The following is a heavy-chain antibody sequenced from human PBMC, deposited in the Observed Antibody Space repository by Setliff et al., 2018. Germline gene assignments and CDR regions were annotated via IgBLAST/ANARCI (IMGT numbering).Heavy chain of an antibody. D-gene: IGHD2-15*01. J-gene: IGHJ6*03. CDR1: GFSFGDYA. CDR2: IRTKGNSETT. Sequence: GGSLRLSCVTSGFSFGDYAMNWVRQAPGKGLEWISLIRTKGNSETTEYATSVKGRFTISRDDSTSVAYLQMNSLKSEDTAVYYCTRDAPFWAPQYSLWSDGAYSQYYYMDVWGKGTTVT. V-gene: IGHV3-49*04. CDR3: TRDAPFWAPQYSLWSDGAYSQYYYMDV.